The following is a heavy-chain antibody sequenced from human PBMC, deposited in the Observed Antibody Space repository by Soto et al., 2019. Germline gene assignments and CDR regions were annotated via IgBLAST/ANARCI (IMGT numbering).Heavy chain of an antibody. CDR3: ARGRRGYDFWSGYYTLYYFDY. CDR1: GGSFSGYY. J-gene: IGHJ4*02. V-gene: IGHV4-34*01. Sequence: QVQLQQWGAGLLKPSETLSLTCAVYGGSFSGYYWSWIRQPPGKGLEWIGEINHSGSTNYNTSLKSRVTISVDTSKNQFSLKLSSVTAADTAVYYCARGRRGYDFWSGYYTLYYFDYWGQGTLVTVSS. D-gene: IGHD3-3*01. CDR2: INHSGST.